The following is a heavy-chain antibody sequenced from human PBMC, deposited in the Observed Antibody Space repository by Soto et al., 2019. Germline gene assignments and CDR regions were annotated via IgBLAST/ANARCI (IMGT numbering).Heavy chain of an antibody. J-gene: IGHJ1*01. CDR2: IYYSGTT. CDR3: ARVIHVFSFFQH. CDR1: GGSVSSGSYY. D-gene: IGHD2-21*01. V-gene: IGHV4-61*01. Sequence: GSLRLSCTVSGGSVSSGSYYWSWIRQPPGKGLEWIGYIYYSGTTNYNPSRKSRVTISVDTSKNQFSLKLSSVTAADTAVYYWARVIHVFSFFQHWGQGTLVTVSS.